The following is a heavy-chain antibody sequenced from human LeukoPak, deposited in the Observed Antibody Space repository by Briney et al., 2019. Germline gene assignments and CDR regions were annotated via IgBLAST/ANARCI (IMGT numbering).Heavy chain of an antibody. J-gene: IGHJ4*02. Sequence: ASVKVSCKVSGYTLTELSMHWVRQAPGKGLEWMGGFDPEDGETIYARKFQGRVTMTEDTSTDTAYMELSSLRSEDTAVYYCATPNPGVLRFLEWLFHLDYWGQGTLVTVSS. V-gene: IGHV1-24*01. D-gene: IGHD3-3*01. CDR1: GYTLTELS. CDR3: ATPNPGVLRFLEWLFHLDY. CDR2: FDPEDGET.